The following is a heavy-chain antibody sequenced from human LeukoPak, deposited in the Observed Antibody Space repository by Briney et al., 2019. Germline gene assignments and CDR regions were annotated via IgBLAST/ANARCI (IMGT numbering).Heavy chain of an antibody. V-gene: IGHV4-59*11. CDR2: LFHSGST. CDR1: GGSLSSHY. CDR3: TRLLDNDSSGYPDTFDM. J-gene: IGHJ3*02. Sequence: SETLSLTCSVSGGSLSSHYWSWLRQPPGKELEWIGYLFHSGSTNYNPSLQSRATISVDTSRNHFSLKLTSVTAADTAVYYCTRLLDNDSSGYPDTFDMWGQGTMVTVSS. D-gene: IGHD3-22*01.